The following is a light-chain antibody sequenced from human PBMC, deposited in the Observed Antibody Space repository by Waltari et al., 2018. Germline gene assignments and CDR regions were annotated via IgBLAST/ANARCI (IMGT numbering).Light chain of an antibody. CDR1: SSNIGNNY. J-gene: IGLJ2*01. V-gene: IGLV1-51*01. CDR3: GTWDSSLSAVV. CDR2: DNK. Sequence: QSVLTQPPSVSAAPGQKVTISCSGSSSNIGNNYVSWYQQLPGTAPKLLIYDNKNRPSGIPDRVSGSKSGTSSTLGITGLQTGDEADYYCGTWDSSLSAVVFGGGTKLTVL.